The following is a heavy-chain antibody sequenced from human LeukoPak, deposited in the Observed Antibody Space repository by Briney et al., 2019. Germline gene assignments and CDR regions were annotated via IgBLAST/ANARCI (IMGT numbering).Heavy chain of an antibody. Sequence: PGGSLRLSCAASGFTLSGYWMHWVRQAPGEGLVWVSRMNSDGTVTTYADSVRGRFTISRDNAKNTLYLQMSSLRAEDTAVYHCTRYVVASACCDSWGQGTPVTVSS. CDR1: GFTLSGYW. CDR2: MNSDGTVT. J-gene: IGHJ4*02. D-gene: IGHD2-21*01. V-gene: IGHV3-74*01. CDR3: TRYVVASACCDS.